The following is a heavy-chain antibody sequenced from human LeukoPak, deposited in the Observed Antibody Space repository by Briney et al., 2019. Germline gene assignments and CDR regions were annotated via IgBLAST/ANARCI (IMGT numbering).Heavy chain of an antibody. V-gene: IGHV3-48*01. CDR2: ISSSSSTI. CDR3: ARTRRRDGSGSYYGE. J-gene: IGHJ4*02. CDR1: GFTFSYYS. Sequence: GGSLRLSCAASGFTFSYYSMNWVRQAPGKGLEWVSYISSSSSTIYYADSVKGRFTISRDNARNSLYLQINSLTAADTAVYYCARTRRRDGSGSYYGEWGQGTLVTVSS. D-gene: IGHD3-10*01.